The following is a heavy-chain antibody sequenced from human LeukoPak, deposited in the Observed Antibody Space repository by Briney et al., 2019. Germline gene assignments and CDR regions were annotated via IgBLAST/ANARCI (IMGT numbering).Heavy chain of an antibody. Sequence: ASMTVSCKASGYTFTDYYMHWVRQAPGQGLEWMGWINPNSGATDYAQNFQDRVTMTSDTSIITAYMELSRLRSDDTAVYYCARGGDITAAGTHWLDPWGQGTLVTVSS. D-gene: IGHD6-13*01. CDR2: INPNSGAT. V-gene: IGHV1-2*02. CDR1: GYTFTDYY. CDR3: ARGGDITAAGTHWLDP. J-gene: IGHJ5*02.